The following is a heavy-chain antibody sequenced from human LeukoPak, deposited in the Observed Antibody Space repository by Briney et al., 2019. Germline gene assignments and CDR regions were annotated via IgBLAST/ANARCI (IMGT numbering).Heavy chain of an antibody. CDR1: GFTFSTYA. CDR3: AKEKKHYYDSTGYPGYDY. V-gene: IGHV3-11*04. CDR2: ISSSGSTI. J-gene: IGHJ4*02. Sequence: GGSLRLSCAASGFTFSTYAMSWIRQAPGKGLEWVSYISSSGSTIYYADSVKGRFTISRDNAKNTLYLQMNSLRAEDTAVYYCAKEKKHYYDSTGYPGYDYWGQGTLVTVSS. D-gene: IGHD3-22*01.